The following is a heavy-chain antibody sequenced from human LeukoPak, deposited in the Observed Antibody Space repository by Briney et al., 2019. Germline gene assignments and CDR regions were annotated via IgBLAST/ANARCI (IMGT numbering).Heavy chain of an antibody. CDR2: IKQDGSEK. J-gene: IGHJ3*02. CDR1: GFAFSSYW. D-gene: IGHD2-2*01. CDR3: ARDRTSSFFGHDAFDI. Sequence: GGSLRLSCAASGFAFSSYWMSWVRQAPGKGLEWVANIKQDGSEKYYVDSVKGRFTISRDDAKNSLFLQMNSLRVEDTAVYYCARDRTSSFFGHDAFDIWGQGTMVTVSS. V-gene: IGHV3-7*01.